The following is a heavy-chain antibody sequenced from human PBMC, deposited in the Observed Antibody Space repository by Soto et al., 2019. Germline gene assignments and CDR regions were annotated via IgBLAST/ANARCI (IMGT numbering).Heavy chain of an antibody. CDR3: AKVADSSGYYYPNWYFDL. J-gene: IGHJ2*01. CDR1: GFTFSDYY. D-gene: IGHD3-22*01. V-gene: IGHV3-11*01. CDR2: ISSSGSTI. Sequence: GGSLRVSCAASGFTFSDYYMSWIRKDPGKGLEWVSYISSSGSTIYYADSVKGRFTISRDNAKNSLYLQMNSLRAEDTAVYYCAKVADSSGYYYPNWYFDLWGRGTLVTVSS.